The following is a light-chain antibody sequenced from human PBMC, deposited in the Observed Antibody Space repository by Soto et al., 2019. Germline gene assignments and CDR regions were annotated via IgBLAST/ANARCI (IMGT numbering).Light chain of an antibody. J-gene: IGKJ3*01. V-gene: IGKV3-20*01. Sequence: LVLTHAPGTLSLSPGERATLSCRASQTLSTNSLAWYQQRLGQTPRLLIYAASTRDTDVPDRFNGSGSGTDFALTISRLEPEDFALYYCQQYDASPLTFGPGTRWIS. CDR2: AAS. CDR1: QTLSTNS. CDR3: QQYDASPLT.